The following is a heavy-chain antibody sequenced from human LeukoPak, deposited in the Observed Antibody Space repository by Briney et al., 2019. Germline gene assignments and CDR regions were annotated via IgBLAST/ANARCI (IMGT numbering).Heavy chain of an antibody. CDR2: IKQEGSEK. CDR3: ARDVPITIFGVVTPIASPFDP. D-gene: IGHD3-3*01. Sequence: GGSLRLSCAASGFTFSSYWMSWVRPAPGKGLEWVANIKQEGSEKYYVDSVKGRFTISRDNAKNSLYLQMNSLRAEDTAVYYCARDVPITIFGVVTPIASPFDPWGQGTLVTVSS. J-gene: IGHJ5*02. CDR1: GFTFSSYW. V-gene: IGHV3-7*01.